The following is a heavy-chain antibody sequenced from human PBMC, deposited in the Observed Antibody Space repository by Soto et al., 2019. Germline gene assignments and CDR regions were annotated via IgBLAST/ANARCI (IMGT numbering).Heavy chain of an antibody. CDR1: GGTFSSYA. Sequence: GASVKVSCKASGGTFSSYAISWVRQAPGQGLEWMGGIIPIFGTANYAQKFQGRVTITADESTSTAYMELSSLRSEDTAVYYCARGSIEYSSSSQENYYYYYYGMDVWGQGTTVTVSS. CDR2: IIPIFGTA. CDR3: ARGSIEYSSSSQENYYYYYYGMDV. D-gene: IGHD6-6*01. V-gene: IGHV1-69*13. J-gene: IGHJ6*02.